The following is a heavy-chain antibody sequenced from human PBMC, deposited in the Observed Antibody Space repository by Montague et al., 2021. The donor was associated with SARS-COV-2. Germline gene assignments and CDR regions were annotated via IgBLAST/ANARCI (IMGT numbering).Heavy chain of an antibody. Sequence: SLRLSCAASGFTFSTYYMHWVRQTPGKGLLWVARIKEDGSKTAYADSVKGRFSISRDNAKDTLYLEMNSLAVDDSGVYYCAREPQLWTGAFSWGQGTPVTGSS. D-gene: IGHD2/OR15-2a*01. CDR3: AREPQLWTGAFS. CDR1: GFTFSTYY. CDR2: IKEDGSKT. V-gene: IGHV3-74*01. J-gene: IGHJ4*02.